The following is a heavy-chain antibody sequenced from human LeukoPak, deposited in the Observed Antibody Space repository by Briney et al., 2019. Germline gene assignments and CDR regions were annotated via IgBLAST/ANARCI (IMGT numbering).Heavy chain of an antibody. D-gene: IGHD2-2*01. CDR2: IYYSGST. CDR1: GGSISSYY. CDR3: ASCRKLYHFDY. V-gene: IGHV4-59*01. J-gene: IGHJ4*02. Sequence: SETLSLTCTVSGGSISSYYWSWIRQPPGKGLEWTGYIYYSGSTNYNPSLKSRVTISVDTSKNQFSLKLSSVTAADTAVYYCASCRKLYHFDYWGQGTLVIVSS.